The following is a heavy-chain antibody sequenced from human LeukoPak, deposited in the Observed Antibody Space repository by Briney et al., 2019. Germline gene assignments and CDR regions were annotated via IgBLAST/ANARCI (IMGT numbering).Heavy chain of an antibody. D-gene: IGHD3-22*01. J-gene: IGHJ4*02. Sequence: GASVKVSCKASGYTFTSYAMNWVRQAPGQGLEWMGWINTNTGNPTYAQGFTGRFVFSLDTSVSTAYLQISSLKAEDTAVYYCARVGTYYYDSSGYYSDYWGQGTLVTVSS. V-gene: IGHV7-4-1*02. CDR2: INTNTGNP. CDR1: GYTFTSYA. CDR3: ARVGTYYYDSSGYYSDY.